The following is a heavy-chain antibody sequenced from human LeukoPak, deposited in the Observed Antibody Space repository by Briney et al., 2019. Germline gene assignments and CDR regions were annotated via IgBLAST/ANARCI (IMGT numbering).Heavy chain of an antibody. CDR1: GGSISSYY. V-gene: IGHV4-59*08. Sequence: SETLSLTCTVSGGSISSYYGSWIRQPPGKGLEWIGYIYYSGSTNYNPSLKSRVSISVDTSKNQFSLKLSSVTAADTAMYYCARGYYDLLTGYSNGFDYWGQGTLVTVSS. CDR3: ARGYYDLLTGYSNGFDY. CDR2: IYYSGST. J-gene: IGHJ4*02. D-gene: IGHD3-9*01.